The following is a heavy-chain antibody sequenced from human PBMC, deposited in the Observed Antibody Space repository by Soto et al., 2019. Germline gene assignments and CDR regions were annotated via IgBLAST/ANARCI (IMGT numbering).Heavy chain of an antibody. D-gene: IGHD6-6*01. Sequence: VQLLESGGGLVQPGGSLRLSCAASGFPFSHYAMSWVRQAPGKGLEWVSAISGSGNDASYADSVRGRFTISRDNSRDTLYLQMNSLRADDTAVYYCARRAFGSSRSFDIWGQGTMVTVSS. CDR3: ARRAFGSSRSFDI. J-gene: IGHJ3*02. CDR2: ISGSGNDA. CDR1: GFPFSHYA. V-gene: IGHV3-23*01.